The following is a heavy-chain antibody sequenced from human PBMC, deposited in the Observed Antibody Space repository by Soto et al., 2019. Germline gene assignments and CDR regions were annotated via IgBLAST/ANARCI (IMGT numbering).Heavy chain of an antibody. Sequence: EVQLVESGGGLVQPGGSLRLSCAASGFTFSDYWMSWVRQAPGKGLECVANIKRDGSEKYYVDPVKGRFTISRDHAKNSLYLQMNSLRAQYTAVYYCATSMGRGGNDYWGQGTLVTVSS. CDR1: GFTFSDYW. V-gene: IGHV3-7*05. CDR2: IKRDGSEK. CDR3: ATSMGRGGNDY. D-gene: IGHD3-10*01. J-gene: IGHJ4*02.